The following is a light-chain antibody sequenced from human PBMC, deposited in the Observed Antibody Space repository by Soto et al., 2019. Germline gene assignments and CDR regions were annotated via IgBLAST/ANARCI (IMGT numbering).Light chain of an antibody. CDR3: AAWDNSLSGVV. Sequence: QLVLTQPPSASGTPGKRVPISGSGSSSTIGSGYVYWYHQLPGTAPKVLIYRSNQRPSGVPDRISGSRSGTSASLAISGLRSDDEAEYYCAAWDNSLSGVVFGGGTKLTVL. CDR1: SSTIGSGY. CDR2: RSN. J-gene: IGLJ2*01. V-gene: IGLV1-47*01.